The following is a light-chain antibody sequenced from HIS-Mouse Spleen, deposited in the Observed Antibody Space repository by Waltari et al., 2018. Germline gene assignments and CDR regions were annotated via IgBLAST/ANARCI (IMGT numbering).Light chain of an antibody. CDR3: CSYAGSSTWV. CDR2: EGS. CDR1: SSDVGSYNL. J-gene: IGLJ3*02. Sequence: QSALTQPASVSGSPGQSITISCTGTSSDVGSYNLVSWYQQHPGQAPKLIIYEGSKRSSGVSNRFSGSKSGNTASLTISGLQAEDEADYYCCSYAGSSTWVFGGGTKLTVL. V-gene: IGLV2-23*01.